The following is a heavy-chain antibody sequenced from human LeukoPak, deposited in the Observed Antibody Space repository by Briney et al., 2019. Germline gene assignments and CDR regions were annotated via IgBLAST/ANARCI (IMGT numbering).Heavy chain of an antibody. D-gene: IGHD3-3*01. CDR3: ARVLRYDFWSAKHFDI. Sequence: SETLSLTCTVSGGSISSYYWSWIRQPPGKGLEWIGYIYYSGSTNYNPSLKSRVTISIDTSKNQFSLKLSSVTAADTAVYYCARVLRYDFWSAKHFDIWGQGTMVTVSS. CDR1: GGSISSYY. CDR2: IYYSGST. V-gene: IGHV4-59*01. J-gene: IGHJ3*02.